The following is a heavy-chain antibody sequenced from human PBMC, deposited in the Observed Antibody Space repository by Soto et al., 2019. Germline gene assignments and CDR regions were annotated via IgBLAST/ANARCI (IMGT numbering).Heavy chain of an antibody. J-gene: IGHJ4*02. CDR3: TTIMITFGGALARDY. V-gene: IGHV3-15*07. D-gene: IGHD3-16*01. Sequence: EVQLVESGGGLVKPGGSLRLSCAASGFTFSNAWMNWVRQAPGKGLEWVGRIKSKTDGGTTDYAAPVKGRFTISRDDSKNTLYLQMHSLKTEDTAVYYCTTIMITFGGALARDYWGQGTLVTVSS. CDR2: IKSKTDGGTT. CDR1: GFTFSNAW.